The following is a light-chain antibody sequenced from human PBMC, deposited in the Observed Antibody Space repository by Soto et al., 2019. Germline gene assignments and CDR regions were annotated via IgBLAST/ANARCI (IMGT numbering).Light chain of an antibody. V-gene: IGKV3-20*01. CDR2: GAS. CDR1: QSVSSNY. CDR3: QQYGTSPGLFT. J-gene: IGKJ3*01. Sequence: EVVLTQSPGTLSLSPGERATLSCRAGQSVSSNYLAWYQQKPGQAPRLLIYGASSRATGIPDRFSGSGSGIDFSLTISRLEPEDFALYYCQQYGTSPGLFTFGPGPKVHI.